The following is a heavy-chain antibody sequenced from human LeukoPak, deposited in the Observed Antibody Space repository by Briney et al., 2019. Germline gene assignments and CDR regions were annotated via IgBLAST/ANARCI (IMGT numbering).Heavy chain of an antibody. CDR2: ISSSGSTI. CDR1: GFTFSSYE. V-gene: IGHV3-48*03. J-gene: IGHJ4*02. CDR3: ARVGYSYGYYY. Sequence: GGSLRLSCAASGFTFSSYEMNWVRQAPGKGLEWVSYISSSGSTIYYADSVKGRFTISRDNAKNSLYLQMNSLRAEDTAVYYCARVGYSYGYYYWGQGTLVTVSS. D-gene: IGHD5-18*01.